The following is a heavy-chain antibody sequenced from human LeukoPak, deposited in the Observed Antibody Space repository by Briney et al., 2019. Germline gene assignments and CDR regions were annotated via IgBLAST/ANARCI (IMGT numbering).Heavy chain of an antibody. CDR3: ARGGGDEYGYFDY. CDR1: GGSISSYY. V-gene: IGHV4-59*01. J-gene: IGHJ4*02. D-gene: IGHD3-16*01. Sequence: SETLSLTCTVSGGSISSYYWSWIRQPPGKGLGWIGYIYYSGSTNYNPSLKSRVTISVDTSKNQFSLKLSSVTAADTAVYYCARGGGDEYGYFDYWGQGTLVTVSS. CDR2: IYYSGST.